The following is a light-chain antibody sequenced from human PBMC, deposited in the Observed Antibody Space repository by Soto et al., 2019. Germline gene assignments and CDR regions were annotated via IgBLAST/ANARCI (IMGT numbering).Light chain of an antibody. V-gene: IGKV3-15*01. CDR3: HQRQSWPRT. CDR2: GAS. Sequence: EIVMTHSPATLSVSPRERAALSWRASQSVSSNLAWYQQKPGQAPRLLIYGASTRATGIPARFSGSGSGTDFTLTISDVQPEDFAVYYCHQRQSWPRTFGQGTKVDIK. J-gene: IGKJ1*01. CDR1: QSVSSN.